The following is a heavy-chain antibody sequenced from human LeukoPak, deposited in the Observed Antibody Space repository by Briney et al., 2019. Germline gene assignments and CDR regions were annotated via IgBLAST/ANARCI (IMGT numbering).Heavy chain of an antibody. CDR2: MNPNSGNT. D-gene: IGHD3-10*01. CDR3: ARGLRLLWFRESSAGY. Sequence: ASVTVSCKASGYTFTSYDIDWVRQATGQGLEWMGWMNPNSGNTGYAQKFQGRVTMTRNTSISTAYMELSSLRSEDTAVYYCARGLRLLWFRESSAGYWGQGTLVTVSS. CDR1: GYTFTSYD. J-gene: IGHJ4*02. V-gene: IGHV1-8*01.